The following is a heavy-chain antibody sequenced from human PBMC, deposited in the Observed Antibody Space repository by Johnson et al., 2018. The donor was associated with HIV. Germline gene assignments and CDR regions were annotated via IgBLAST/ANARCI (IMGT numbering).Heavy chain of an antibody. J-gene: IGHJ3*02. CDR3: AKEAITMEVDI. CDR2: ISSSGSTI. Sequence: VQLVESGGGVVQPGRSLRLSCVVSGFTFSSYGMHWVRQAPGKGLEWVSYISSSGSTIYYAASVKGRFTVSRDNAKNSLYLQMNSLRAEDTAVYYCAKEAITMEVDIWGQGTTVTVSS. CDR1: GFTFSSYG. D-gene: IGHD3-10*01. V-gene: IGHV3-48*04.